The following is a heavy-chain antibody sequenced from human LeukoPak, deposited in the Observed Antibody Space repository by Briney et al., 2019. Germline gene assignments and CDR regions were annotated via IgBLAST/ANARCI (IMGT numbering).Heavy chain of an antibody. V-gene: IGHV3-21*01. CDR1: AFTFSSKS. D-gene: IGHD6-19*01. CDR2: FTPTSSYI. Sequence: GGSLRLSGAASAFTFSSKSMNWVRKAPGKGLEWVSSFTPTSSYIYYADSVKGRFTISRDNAMNSLYLEMNSLRAEDTAVYYCTRGSSWSQYYYYYYMDVWGEGTTVTVSS. CDR3: TRGSSWSQYYYYYYMDV. J-gene: IGHJ6*03.